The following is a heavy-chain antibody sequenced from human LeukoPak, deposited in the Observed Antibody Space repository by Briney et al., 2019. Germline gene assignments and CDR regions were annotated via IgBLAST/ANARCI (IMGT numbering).Heavy chain of an antibody. CDR1: GGSISSGSYY. CDR3: ARTGLRFDY. V-gene: IGHV4-61*02. Sequence: SETLSLTCPVSGGSISSGSYYWSWIRQPAGKGLEWIGRIYTSGSTNYNPSLKSRVTISVDTSKNQFSLKLSSVTAADTAVYYCARTGLRFDYWGQGTLVTVSS. CDR2: IYTSGST. J-gene: IGHJ4*02. D-gene: IGHD5-12*01.